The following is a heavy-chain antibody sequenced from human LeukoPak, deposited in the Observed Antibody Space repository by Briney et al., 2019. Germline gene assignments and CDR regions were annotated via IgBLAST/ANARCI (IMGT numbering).Heavy chain of an antibody. V-gene: IGHV4-34*01. CDR3: ARASNSGFFDY. Sequence: PSETLSLACAVYGGSFSGYYWSWIRQPPGKGLEWIGEINHSGSTNYNPSLKSRVTISVDTSKNQFSLKLSSVTAADTAVYYCARASNSGFFDYWGQGTLVTVSS. CDR1: GGSFSGYY. D-gene: IGHD4-11*01. J-gene: IGHJ4*02. CDR2: INHSGST.